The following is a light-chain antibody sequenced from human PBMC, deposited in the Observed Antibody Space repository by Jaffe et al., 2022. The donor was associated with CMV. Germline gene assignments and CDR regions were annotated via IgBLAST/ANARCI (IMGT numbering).Light chain of an antibody. CDR2: TIY. CDR3: QYYGSTPYT. CDR1: RSVSSSY. J-gene: IGKJ2*01. V-gene: IGKV3-20*01. Sequence: EIMLTQSPDTLSLSPGDRATLSCRASRSVSSSYLAWYQQKPGQAPRLLMSTIYIRATGIPDRFSGSGSGTDFTLTISRLEPEDFSLYYCQYYGSTPYTFGQGTKLEI.